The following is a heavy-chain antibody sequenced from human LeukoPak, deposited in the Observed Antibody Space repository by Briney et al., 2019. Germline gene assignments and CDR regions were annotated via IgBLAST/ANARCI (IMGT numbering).Heavy chain of an antibody. Sequence: GASVKVSCKASGYTFTSYYMHWVRRGPGQGLEWMGIINPSDGGTGYAQKFQGRVTTTRDTSTSTVYMDLSSLRSEDTAVYYCARLADQSFYYWGQGTLVTVSS. CDR3: ARLADQSFYY. CDR1: GYTFTSYY. D-gene: IGHD6-19*01. V-gene: IGHV1-46*01. J-gene: IGHJ4*02. CDR2: INPSDGGT.